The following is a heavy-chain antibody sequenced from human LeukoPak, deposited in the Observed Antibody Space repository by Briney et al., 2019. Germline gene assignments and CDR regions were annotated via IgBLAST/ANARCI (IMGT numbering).Heavy chain of an antibody. CDR2: ISGTGAGT. D-gene: IGHD3-16*01. Sequence: PGGSLRLSCAASGFSFGYYVMSWVRQAPGKGLEWVSAISGTGAGTYYADSVKGRLTVSRDNSKNTLWLQMDNVRAEDTAVYYCVNAGGSGNIRYYYMDVWGKGTTVTVSS. J-gene: IGHJ6*03. CDR3: VNAGGSGNIRYYYMDV. CDR1: GFSFGYYV. V-gene: IGHV3-23*01.